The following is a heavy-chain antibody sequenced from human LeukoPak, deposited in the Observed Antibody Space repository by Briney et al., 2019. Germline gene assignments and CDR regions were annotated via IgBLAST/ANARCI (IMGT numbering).Heavy chain of an antibody. CDR2: IKEDGSEK. CDR1: GFTFSSYW. J-gene: IGHJ4*02. CDR3: ARSYYDSSGYYPGSFDY. Sequence: PGGSLRLSCAASGFTFSSYWMSWVRQAPGKGLEWVANIKEDGSEKYYVDSLKGRFTISRDNAKNSLFLQMNSLRAEDTAVYYCARSYYDSSGYYPGSFDYWGQGTLVTVSS. D-gene: IGHD3-22*01. V-gene: IGHV3-7*01.